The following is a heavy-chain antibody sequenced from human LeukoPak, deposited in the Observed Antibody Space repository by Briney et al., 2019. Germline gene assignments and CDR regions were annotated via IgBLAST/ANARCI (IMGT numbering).Heavy chain of an antibody. Sequence: PGGSLRLSCAASGFTVSSNYMSWVRQAPGKGLEWVSLIYGGYSTYYADSVKGRFTISRDNTKNTLDLQMNSLRPEDTALYYCARNQGDPGIAAGGFFDYWGQGTLVTVSS. J-gene: IGHJ4*02. D-gene: IGHD6-13*01. V-gene: IGHV3-53*05. CDR3: ARNQGDPGIAAGGFFDY. CDR2: IYGGYST. CDR1: GFTVSSNY.